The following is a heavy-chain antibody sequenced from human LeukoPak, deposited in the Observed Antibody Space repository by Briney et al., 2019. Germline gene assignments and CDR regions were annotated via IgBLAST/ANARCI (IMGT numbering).Heavy chain of an antibody. CDR1: GFTFDDSA. V-gene: IGHV3-43*02. J-gene: IGHJ6*03. CDR2: ITGDGTTT. Sequence: GGSLRLSCAASGFTFDDSAMHWVRQAPGRGLEWVSLITGDGTTTYYADSVKGRFTISRDNNKNSLYLQMHNLRTEDTAFYYCAKLNNYYDSSGYPVAYYYYYYMDVWGKGATVTVSS. D-gene: IGHD3-22*01. CDR3: AKLNNYYDSSGYPVAYYYYYYMDV.